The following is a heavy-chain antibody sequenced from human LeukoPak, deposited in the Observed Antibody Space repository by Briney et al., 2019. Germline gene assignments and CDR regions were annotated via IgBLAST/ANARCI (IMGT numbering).Heavy chain of an antibody. J-gene: IGHJ2*01. Sequence: ASVKVSCKASGYTFTSYGISWVRQAPGQGLEWMGWISAYNGNTNYAQKLQGRVTMTTDTSTSTAYMELRSLRSDDTAVYYCARVHIAAADSYWHFDLWGRGTLVTVSS. CDR2: ISAYNGNT. CDR1: GYTFTSYG. CDR3: ARVHIAAADSYWHFDL. D-gene: IGHD6-13*01. V-gene: IGHV1-18*01.